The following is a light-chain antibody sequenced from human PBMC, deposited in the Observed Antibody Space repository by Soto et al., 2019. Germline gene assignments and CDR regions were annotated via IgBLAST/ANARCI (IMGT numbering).Light chain of an antibody. V-gene: IGKV3-20*01. CDR1: QSVTSTH. J-gene: IGKJ1*01. CDR2: DAS. Sequence: EIVLTQSPGTLSLSPGERATLSCRASQSVTSTHLAWYQQKPGQAPRLLIYDASTRATGIPDRFSGNGSGTDFTLTISRLEPEDFAVYCCQQFDGSLWTFGPGTKVDI. CDR3: QQFDGSLWT.